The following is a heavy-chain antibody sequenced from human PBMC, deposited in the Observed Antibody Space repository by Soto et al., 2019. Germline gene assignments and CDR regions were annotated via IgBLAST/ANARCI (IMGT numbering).Heavy chain of an antibody. Sequence: EVQLVESGGGLVKPGGSLRLSCAASGFTFSSYSMNWVRQAPGKGLEWVSPISSSSSYIYYADSVKGRFTISRDNAKNSLYLQMNSLRAEDTAVYYCARDCLSDRSCADAFDIWGQGTMVTVSS. CDR3: ARDCLSDRSCADAFDI. J-gene: IGHJ3*02. CDR1: GFTFSSYS. CDR2: ISSSSSYI. V-gene: IGHV3-21*01. D-gene: IGHD2-2*01.